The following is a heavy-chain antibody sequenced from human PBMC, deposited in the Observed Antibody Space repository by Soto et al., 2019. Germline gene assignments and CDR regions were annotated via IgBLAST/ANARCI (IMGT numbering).Heavy chain of an antibody. Sequence: SETLSLTCAVYGGSFSGYYWSWIRQPPGKGLEWIGEINHNGSTNYNPSLKSRVTISVDTPKNQFSLKLSSVTAADTAVYYCARGGGAIVVVPAATSFDPWGQGTLVTVSS. CDR2: INHNGST. CDR1: GGSFSGYY. J-gene: IGHJ5*02. D-gene: IGHD2-2*01. CDR3: ARGGGAIVVVPAATSFDP. V-gene: IGHV4-34*01.